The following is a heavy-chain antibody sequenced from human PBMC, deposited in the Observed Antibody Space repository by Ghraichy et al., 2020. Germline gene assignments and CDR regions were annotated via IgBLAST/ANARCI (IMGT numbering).Heavy chain of an antibody. V-gene: IGHV3-11*01. CDR3: ARVAVDEWELRGGSFYFDY. CDR1: GFTFSDYY. J-gene: IGHJ4*02. Sequence: GGSLRLSCAASGFTFSDYYMSWIRQAPGKGLEWVSYNSSSGSTIYYADSVKGRFTISRDNAKNSLYLQMNSLRAEDTAVYYCARVAVDEWELRGGSFYFDYWGQGTLVTVSS. CDR2: NSSSGSTI. D-gene: IGHD1-26*01.